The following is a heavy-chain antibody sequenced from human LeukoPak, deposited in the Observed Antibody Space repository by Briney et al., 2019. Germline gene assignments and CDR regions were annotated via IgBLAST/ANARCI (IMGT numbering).Heavy chain of an antibody. V-gene: IGHV1-18*01. CDR2: ISAYNGNT. J-gene: IGHJ4*02. Sequence: ASVKVSCKASGYTFTSYGISWVRQAPGQGLEWMGWISAYNGNTNYAQKFQGRVTMTRDTSISTAYMELSRLRSDDTAVYYCARDFSPTELLVYWGQGTLVTVSS. CDR1: GYTFTSYG. CDR3: ARDFSPTELLVY. D-gene: IGHD1-26*01.